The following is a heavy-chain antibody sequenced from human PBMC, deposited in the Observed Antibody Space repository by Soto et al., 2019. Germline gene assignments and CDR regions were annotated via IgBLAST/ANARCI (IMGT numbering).Heavy chain of an antibody. CDR1: GFTFSNAW. V-gene: IGHV3-15*01. J-gene: IGHJ4*02. CDR2: IKSKTDVGTT. D-gene: IGHD1-7*01. CDR3: TFRLTYNCNYSYFDY. Sequence: PGGSLRLSCAASGFTFSNAWMSWVRQAPGKGLEWVGRIKSKTDVGTTDYAAPVKGRFTISRDDSKNTLYLQMNSLKTEDTAVYYCTFRLTYNCNYSYFDYWGQGTLVTVSS.